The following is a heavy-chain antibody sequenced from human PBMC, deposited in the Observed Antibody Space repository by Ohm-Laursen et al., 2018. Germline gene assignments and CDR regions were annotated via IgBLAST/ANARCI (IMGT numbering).Heavy chain of an antibody. CDR2: ISRNSGSI. J-gene: IGHJ6*02. Sequence: SLRLSCAASGFTFDDYAMHWVRQAPGKGLKWVSGISRNSGSIGYADSVKGRFTISRDDAKNSLYLQMSSLRAEDTAVYYCARFGVNHGMDVWGQGTTVTVSS. D-gene: IGHD3-3*01. V-gene: IGHV3-9*01. CDR1: GFTFDDYA. CDR3: ARFGVNHGMDV.